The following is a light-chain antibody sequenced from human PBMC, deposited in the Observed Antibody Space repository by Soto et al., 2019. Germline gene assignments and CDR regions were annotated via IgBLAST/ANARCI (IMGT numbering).Light chain of an antibody. CDR3: SSYTASTPFYV. CDR1: RTDVDGHDY. Sequence: QSALTQPASVSGSPGQSITISCTGARTDVDGHDYVSWHQQHPGQAPKLIIFDVHNRPSGVSSRFSGSKSGDTASLTISGLRAEDDGDYYCSSYTASTPFYVFGTGTKVTVL. CDR2: DVH. J-gene: IGLJ1*01. V-gene: IGLV2-14*03.